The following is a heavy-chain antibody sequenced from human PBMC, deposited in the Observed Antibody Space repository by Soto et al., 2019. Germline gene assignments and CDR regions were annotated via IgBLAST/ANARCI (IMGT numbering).Heavy chain of an antibody. Sequence: QVQLQESGPGLVKPSGTLSLTCAVSGGSISSSNWWIWVRQPPGKGLEWIGEIYHSGSTNYDPSLKSRVTLSVDKSKNQFSLKLTSVTAADTAVYYCARSGGYSYGDYWGQGTLVTVSS. CDR3: ARSGGYSYGDY. V-gene: IGHV4-4*02. J-gene: IGHJ4*02. D-gene: IGHD5-18*01. CDR1: GGSISSSNW. CDR2: IYHSGST.